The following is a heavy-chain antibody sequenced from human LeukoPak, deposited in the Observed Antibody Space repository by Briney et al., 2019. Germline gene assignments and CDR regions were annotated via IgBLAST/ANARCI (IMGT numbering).Heavy chain of an antibody. CDR1: GYTFTSYY. D-gene: IGHD3-10*01. V-gene: IGHV1-46*01. Sequence: ASVKVSCKASGYTFTSYYMHWVRQAPGQGLEWMGIINSSGGSTSYAQKFQGRVTMTRDTSTSTVYMELSSLRSEDTAVYYCAREYYYGSGSYYIKVPIYYYYGMDVWGQGTTVTVSS. CDR2: INSSGGST. CDR3: AREYYYGSGSYYIKVPIYYYYGMDV. J-gene: IGHJ6*02.